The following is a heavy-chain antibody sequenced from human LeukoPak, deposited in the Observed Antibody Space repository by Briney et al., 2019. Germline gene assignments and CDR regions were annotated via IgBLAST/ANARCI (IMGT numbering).Heavy chain of an antibody. V-gene: IGHV3-7*01. D-gene: IGHD3-10*01. J-gene: IGHJ6*03. CDR3: ARAADPYYGSGSPYYYYYMDV. CDR1: GFTFSSYW. CDR2: IKQDGSEK. Sequence: GGSLRLSCAASGFTFSSYWMSWVRQAPGKGLGWVANIKQDGSEKYYVDSVKGRFTISRDNAKNSLYLQMNSLRAEDTAVYYCARAADPYYGSGSPYYYYYMDVWGKGTTVTVSS.